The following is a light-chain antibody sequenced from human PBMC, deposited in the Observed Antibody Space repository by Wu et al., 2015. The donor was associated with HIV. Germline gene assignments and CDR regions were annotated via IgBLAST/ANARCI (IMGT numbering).Light chain of an antibody. CDR1: QSIRRY. V-gene: IGKV1-39*01. J-gene: IGKJ4*01. CDR3: LQHKSYPRT. CDR2: AAS. Sequence: DIQMTQSPSSLSASVGDRVTITCRASQSIRRYLNWYQQKPGKAPKLLIYAASTLQGGVPSRFSASESGTNFTLTIDSLQPEDFATYYCLQHKSYPRTFGGGTKVEIK.